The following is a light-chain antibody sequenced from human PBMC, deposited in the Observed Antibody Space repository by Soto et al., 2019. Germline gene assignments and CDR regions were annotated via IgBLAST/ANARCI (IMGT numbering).Light chain of an antibody. Sequence: DIVLTQSPGTLSLSPGERATLSCRASPSVSSSYLAWYQQKPGQAPRLLIYGASSRATDIPDRFSGSGSGTDFTISISRVEYVDLSVYYCQQYGTSPDTFGQGTKVESK. CDR2: GAS. J-gene: IGKJ1*01. V-gene: IGKV3-20*01. CDR1: PSVSSSY. CDR3: QQYGTSPDT.